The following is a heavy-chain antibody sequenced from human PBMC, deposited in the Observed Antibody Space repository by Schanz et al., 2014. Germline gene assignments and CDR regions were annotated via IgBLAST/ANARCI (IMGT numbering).Heavy chain of an antibody. V-gene: IGHV3-7*04. CDR3: ARKMKLGVYGGKGHDSLDI. D-gene: IGHD4-17*01. CDR1: TFTFSSDW. Sequence: EVQLAESGGGLVQPGGSLRLSCAASTFTFSSDWMSWVRQAPGKGLEWVANIKRDGSEKNYLDSVTGRFTISRDNAKNTLYLQMNTLRAEDTAVYYCARKMKLGVYGGKGHDSLDIWGQGTMVTVSS. J-gene: IGHJ3*02. CDR2: IKRDGSEK.